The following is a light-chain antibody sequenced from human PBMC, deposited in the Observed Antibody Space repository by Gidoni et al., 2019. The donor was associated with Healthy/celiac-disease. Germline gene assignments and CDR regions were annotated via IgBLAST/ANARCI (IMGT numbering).Light chain of an antibody. CDR2: DAS. J-gene: IGKJ5*01. CDR3: LQYDHLPFT. CDR1: QDISNY. V-gene: IGKV1-33*01. Sequence: DIERAQCTSCLSASVGDRVTITCQASQDISNYLNWYQQKPGKAPKLLIYDASNLETGVPSRFSGSASVTDFTFPISGLQPEDIATNYCLQYDHLPFTFGQGTRLEIK.